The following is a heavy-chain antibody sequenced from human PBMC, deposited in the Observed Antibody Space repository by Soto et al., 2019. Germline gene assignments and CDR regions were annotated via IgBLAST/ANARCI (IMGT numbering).Heavy chain of an antibody. D-gene: IGHD3-22*01. J-gene: IGHJ4*02. CDR3: ARVNDDSSGYRPVDG. V-gene: IGHV3-7*01. Sequence: GGSLRFSCAASGFTYSAYWMKWVRQAPGKGLEWVANIKQDESEKYYVDSVKGRFTISRDNAKNSLYLQMNSLRAEDTAVYYCARVNDDSSGYRPVDGWGQGTLVTVSS. CDR1: GFTYSAYW. CDR2: IKQDESEK.